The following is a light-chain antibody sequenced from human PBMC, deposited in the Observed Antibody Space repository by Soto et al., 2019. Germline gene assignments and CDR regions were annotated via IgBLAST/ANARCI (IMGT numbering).Light chain of an antibody. Sequence: ENALTQSPGTLSLSPGERATLSCTASQSVTNNYLAWYQQRPGLAPRILIYGASTRTAGIPDRFTGSGSGTDFTLTVSRLEPEDFAVYYCQQYGTSRTLGQGTKVDIK. J-gene: IGKJ1*01. V-gene: IGKV3-20*01. CDR1: QSVTNNY. CDR2: GAS. CDR3: QQYGTSRT.